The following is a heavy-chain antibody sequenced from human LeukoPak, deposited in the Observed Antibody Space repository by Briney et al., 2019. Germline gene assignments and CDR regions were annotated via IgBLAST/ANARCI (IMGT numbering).Heavy chain of an antibody. J-gene: IGHJ4*02. CDR1: GGSINSTNW. CDR2: IYHSGST. CDR3: ARGRSRATVPGGY. V-gene: IGHV4-4*02. Sequence: SETLSLTCAVSGGSINSTNWWIWVRQPPGKGLEWIGEIYHSGSTNYNPSLRSRVTMSVDKSKNQFSLKLSSVTAADTAVYYCARGRSRATVPGGYWGQGTLVTVSS. D-gene: IGHD4-17*01.